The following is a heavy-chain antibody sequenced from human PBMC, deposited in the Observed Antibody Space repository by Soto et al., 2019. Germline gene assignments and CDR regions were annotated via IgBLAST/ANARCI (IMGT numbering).Heavy chain of an antibody. V-gene: IGHV4-59*01. D-gene: IGHD3-10*01. CDR2: IYYSGST. Sequence: QVQLQESGPGLVKPSETLSLTCTVSGGSISSYYWRWIRQPPGKGLEWIGYIYYSGSTNYNTSLKTRVTISVDTAKNQFSLKLSSVTAADTAVYYCARGDPLLWFGEKVYYGMDVWGQGTTVTVSS. J-gene: IGHJ6*02. CDR1: GGSISSYY. CDR3: ARGDPLLWFGEKVYYGMDV.